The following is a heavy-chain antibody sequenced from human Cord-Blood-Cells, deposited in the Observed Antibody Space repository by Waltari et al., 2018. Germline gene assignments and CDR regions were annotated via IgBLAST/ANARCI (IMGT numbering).Heavy chain of an antibody. D-gene: IGHD1-1*01. CDR2: MNPNSGNT. V-gene: IGHV1-8*03. CDR3: ARVSGDRTGLDAFDI. J-gene: IGHJ3*02. Sequence: QVQLVQSGAEVKKPGASVKVSCKASGYTFTSYDINWARQATGQGLEWMGWMNPNSGNTGYAQKFQGRVTITRNTSISTAYMELSSLRSEDTAVYYCARVSGDRTGLDAFDIWGQGTMVTVSS. CDR1: GYTFTSYD.